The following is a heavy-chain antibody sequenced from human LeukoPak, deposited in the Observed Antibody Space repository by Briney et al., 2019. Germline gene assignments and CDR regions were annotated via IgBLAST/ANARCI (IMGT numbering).Heavy chain of an antibody. CDR1: GYSISSGYY. CDR3: AREREWIQLPAMRSYYYMDV. V-gene: IGHV4-38-2*02. D-gene: IGHD5-18*01. J-gene: IGHJ6*03. CDR2: IYHSGST. Sequence: SETLSLTCTVSGYSISSGYYWGWIRQPPGKGLEWIGSIYHSGSTYYNPSLKSRVTISVDTSKNQFSLKLSSVTAADTAVYYCAREREWIQLPAMRSYYYMDVWGKGTTVTISS.